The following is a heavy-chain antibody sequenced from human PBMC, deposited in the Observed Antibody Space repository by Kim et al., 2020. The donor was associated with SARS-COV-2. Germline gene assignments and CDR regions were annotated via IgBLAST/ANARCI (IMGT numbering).Heavy chain of an antibody. J-gene: IGHJ6*02. D-gene: IGHD3-10*01. CDR3: ARDRRLRGYYYYGMDV. V-gene: IGHV1-46*01. Sequence: ASVKVSCKASGYTFTSYYMHWVRQAPGQGLEWMGIINPSGGSTSYAQKFQGRVTMTRDTSTSTVYMELSSLRSEDTAVYYCARDRRLRGYYYYGMDVWGQGTTVTVSS. CDR2: INPSGGST. CDR1: GYTFTSYY.